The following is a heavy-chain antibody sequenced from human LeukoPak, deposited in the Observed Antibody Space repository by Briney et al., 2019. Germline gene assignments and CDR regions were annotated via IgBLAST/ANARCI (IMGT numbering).Heavy chain of an antibody. CDR1: GFPLDRYW. CDR3: ARQPIYEAYFDF. D-gene: IGHD3-16*01. CDR2: IKHDGSEK. Sequence: GGSLRLSCVASGFPLDRYWMRWVRQARGKGLEWVANIKHDGSEKNFVDSVKGRFTISRDNAENSLFMQMNSQRADDTAVYFCARQPIYEAYFDFWGQGTLVTVSS. J-gene: IGHJ4*02. V-gene: IGHV3-7*01.